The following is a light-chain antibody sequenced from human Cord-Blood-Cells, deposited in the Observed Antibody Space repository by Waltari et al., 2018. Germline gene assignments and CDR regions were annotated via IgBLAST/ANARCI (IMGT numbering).Light chain of an antibody. CDR1: QSVSSN. V-gene: IGKV3-15*01. J-gene: IGKJ1*01. CDR3: QQYNNCPPWT. Sequence: IVITHSPATLSVSPGERATLSCRASQSVSSNLAWYQQKPGQAPRLLIYGASTRATGIPARFSGSGSGTEFTLTISSLQSEDFAVYYCQQYNNCPPWTFGQGTKVEIK. CDR2: GAS.